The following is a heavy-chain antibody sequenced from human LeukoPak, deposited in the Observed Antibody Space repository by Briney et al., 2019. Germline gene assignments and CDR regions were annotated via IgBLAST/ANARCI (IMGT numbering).Heavy chain of an antibody. Sequence: ASVKVSCKAFGYTFTAYYMHWVRQAPGEGLEWMGWINPDSGGTNYAQKFQGRVTMTRDTSISTAYMELSRLRSDDTAVYYCARGNQQLVRNWFDPWGQGTLVTVSS. CDR1: GYTFTAYY. CDR2: INPDSGGT. V-gene: IGHV1-2*02. D-gene: IGHD6-13*01. CDR3: ARGNQQLVRNWFDP. J-gene: IGHJ5*02.